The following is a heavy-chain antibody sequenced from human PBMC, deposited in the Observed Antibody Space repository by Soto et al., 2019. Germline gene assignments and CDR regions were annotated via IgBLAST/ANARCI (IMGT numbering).Heavy chain of an antibody. D-gene: IGHD6-6*01. Sequence: GGALRLSCAASGFTFSSYAMHWFRQAPGKGLEWVAVISYDGSNKYYADSVKGRFTISRDNSKNTLYLQMNSLRAEDTAVYYCARDRPLAARPDYYYYGMDVWGQGTTVTVSS. CDR2: ISYDGSNK. J-gene: IGHJ6*02. V-gene: IGHV3-30-3*01. CDR3: ARDRPLAARPDYYYYGMDV. CDR1: GFTFSSYA.